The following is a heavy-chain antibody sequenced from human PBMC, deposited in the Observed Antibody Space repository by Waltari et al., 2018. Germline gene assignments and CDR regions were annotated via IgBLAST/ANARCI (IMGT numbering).Heavy chain of an antibody. J-gene: IGHJ4*02. CDR1: GYTFTVYY. CDR3: ARDLGSDYGNRDY. CDR2: INPNSVDT. Sequence: QVHLVQSGAEVKTPGASVKVSCKASGYTFTVYYIQWVRRAPGQGLEWMGRINPNSVDTNYAQKFQGRVTLTRDTSINTAYMELSSLKSDDTAVYYCARDLGSDYGNRDYWGQGTLVTVPS. D-gene: IGHD4-17*01. V-gene: IGHV1-2*06.